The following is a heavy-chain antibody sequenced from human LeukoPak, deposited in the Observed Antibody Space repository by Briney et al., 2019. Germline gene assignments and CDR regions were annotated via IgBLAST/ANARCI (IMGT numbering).Heavy chain of an antibody. CDR3: ARAFTGYSSSWFTHYYYYMDV. CDR1: GGSISSSSYY. D-gene: IGHD6-13*01. CDR2: IYYSGST. V-gene: IGHV4-39*07. Sequence: SETLSLTCTVSGGSISSSSYYWGWIRQPPGKGLEWIGSIYYSGSTYYNPSLKSRVTISVDTSKNQFSLKLSSVTAADTAVYYCARAFTGYSSSWFTHYYYYMDVWGKGTTVTISS. J-gene: IGHJ6*03.